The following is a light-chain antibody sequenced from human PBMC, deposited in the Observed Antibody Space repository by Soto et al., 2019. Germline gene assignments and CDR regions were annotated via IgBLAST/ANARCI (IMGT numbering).Light chain of an antibody. J-gene: IGLJ2*01. Sequence: QSVLTQPASVSGSPGQPITISCRGTTSDIGKYDAVSWYRQDPGKAPKLILFEVNKRPSGISHRLSGSKSGNTASLTISGLLADDEADYYCSSYTDVEPVIFGGGTKLTVL. CDR3: SSYTDVEPVI. CDR1: TSDIGKYDA. V-gene: IGLV2-23*02. CDR2: EVN.